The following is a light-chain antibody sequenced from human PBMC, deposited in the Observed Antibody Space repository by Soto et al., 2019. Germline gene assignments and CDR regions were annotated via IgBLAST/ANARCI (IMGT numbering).Light chain of an antibody. J-gene: IGLJ1*01. Sequence: QSALTQPASVSGSPGQSITVSCTGTSSDIGGYIFVSWYQQHPGKAPKLMIYDINNRPSGVSKRFSGSKSGNTASLTISGLQAEDEADYYCVSYTARSSYVFGTGPKVTVL. CDR3: VSYTARSSYV. CDR1: SSDIGGYIF. V-gene: IGLV2-14*01. CDR2: DIN.